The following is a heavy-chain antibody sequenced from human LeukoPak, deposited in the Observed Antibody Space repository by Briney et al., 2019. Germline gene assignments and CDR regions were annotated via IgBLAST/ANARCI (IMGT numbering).Heavy chain of an antibody. Sequence: PGGSLRLSCAASGFTFSSYSMNWVRQAPGKGLEWVSSISSSSSYIYYTDSVKGRFTISRDNAKKSLYLQMNGLRAEDTAVYYCARVGGITLALAPSPFPDYNYYYMDVWGKGTTVTVSS. CDR1: GFTFSSYS. J-gene: IGHJ6*03. V-gene: IGHV3-21*01. D-gene: IGHD3-10*01. CDR3: ARVGGITLALAPSPFPDYNYYYMDV. CDR2: ISSSSSYI.